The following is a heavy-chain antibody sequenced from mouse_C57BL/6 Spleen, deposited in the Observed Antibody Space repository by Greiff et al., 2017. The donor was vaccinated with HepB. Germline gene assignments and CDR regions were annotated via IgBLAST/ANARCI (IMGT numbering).Heavy chain of an antibody. CDR1: GYAFSSSW. CDR3: ASPMYYYGSSLHFDY. J-gene: IGHJ2*01. V-gene: IGHV1-82*01. CDR2: IYPGDGDT. D-gene: IGHD1-1*01. Sequence: VQLQQSGPELVKPGASVKISCKASGYAFSSSWMNWVKQRPGKGLEWIGRIYPGDGDTNYNGKFKGKATLTADKSSSTAYMQLSSLTSEDSAVYFCASPMYYYGSSLHFDYWGQGTTLTVSS.